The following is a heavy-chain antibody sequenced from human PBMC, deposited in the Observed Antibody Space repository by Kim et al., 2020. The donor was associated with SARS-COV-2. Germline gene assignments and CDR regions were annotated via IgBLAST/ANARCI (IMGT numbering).Heavy chain of an antibody. V-gene: IGHV5-51*01. J-gene: IGHJ4*02. D-gene: IGHD6-13*01. Sequence: PSFQGQVTISADKSINTAYLQWSSLKASGTAIYYCARPTSYSSRWYYFDYWGQGTLVTVSS. CDR3: ARPTSYSSRWYYFDY.